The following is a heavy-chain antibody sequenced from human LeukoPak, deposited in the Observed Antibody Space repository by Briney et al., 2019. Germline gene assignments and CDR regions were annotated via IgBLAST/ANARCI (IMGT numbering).Heavy chain of an antibody. Sequence: SETLSLTCAVYGGSFSGYYWSWIRQPPGKGLEWIGEINHSGSTNYNPSLKSRVTISVDTSKNQFSLKLSSVTAADTAVYYCARVVGEYSSSFIYYYYYMDVWGKGTTVTVSS. CDR2: INHSGST. J-gene: IGHJ6*03. V-gene: IGHV4-34*01. D-gene: IGHD6-6*01. CDR1: GGSFSGYY. CDR3: ARVVGEYSSSFIYYYYYMDV.